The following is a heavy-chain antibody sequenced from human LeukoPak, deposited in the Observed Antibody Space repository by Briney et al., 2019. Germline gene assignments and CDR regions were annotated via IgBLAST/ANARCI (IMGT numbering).Heavy chain of an antibody. J-gene: IGHJ4*02. CDR1: GGSVSSGSYY. Sequence: SETLSLTCTVSGGSVSSGSYYWSWLRQPPGKGLEWIGYIYYSGSTNYNPSLKSRVTISVDTSKNQFSLKLSSVTAADTAVYYCARSDYYGSGSLRNQYYFDYWGQGTLVTVSS. D-gene: IGHD3-10*01. CDR3: ARSDYYGSGSLRNQYYFDY. V-gene: IGHV4-61*01. CDR2: IYYSGST.